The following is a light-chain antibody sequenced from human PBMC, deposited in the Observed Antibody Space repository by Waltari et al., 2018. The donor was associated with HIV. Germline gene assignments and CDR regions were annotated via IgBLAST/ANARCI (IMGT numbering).Light chain of an antibody. CDR3: QQANTFPPT. V-gene: IGKV1D-12*01. Sequence: DIQMTQSPSSVSASVGDRVTITCRASQRINSWLAWYQQKPGKAPNLLIHASSSLQSGVPSRFSGSGSGTHFTLTINSLQPEDFATYYCQQANTFPPTFGPGTKVDI. CDR2: ASS. CDR1: QRINSW. J-gene: IGKJ3*01.